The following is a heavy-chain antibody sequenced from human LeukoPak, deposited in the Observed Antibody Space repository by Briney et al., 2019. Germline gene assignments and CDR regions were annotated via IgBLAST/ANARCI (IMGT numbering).Heavy chain of an antibody. V-gene: IGHV4-30-2*01. CDR3: ARDSSGWYVVLDY. J-gene: IGHJ4*02. CDR1: GGSISSGGYS. D-gene: IGHD6-19*01. CDR2: IYHSGST. Sequence: SSETLSLTCAVSGGSISSGGYSWSWIRQPPGKGLEWIGYIYHSGSTYYNPSLKSRVTISVDRSKNQFSLKLSSVTAADTAVYYCARDSSGWYVVLDYWGQGTLVTVSS.